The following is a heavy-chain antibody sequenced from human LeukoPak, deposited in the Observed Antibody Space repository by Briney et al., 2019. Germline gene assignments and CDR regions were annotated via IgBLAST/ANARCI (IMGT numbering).Heavy chain of an antibody. CDR3: ARGIVVVPAAPEPYFDY. D-gene: IGHD2-2*01. CDR2: ISAYNGNT. Sequence: GASVKVSCKASGYTFTSYGISWVRQAPGQGLEWMGWISAYNGNTNYAQKLQGRVTMTTDTSTSTAYMELRSLRSDDTAVYYCARGIVVVPAAPEPYFDYWGKGTTVTVSS. CDR1: GYTFTSYG. V-gene: IGHV1-18*01. J-gene: IGHJ4*03.